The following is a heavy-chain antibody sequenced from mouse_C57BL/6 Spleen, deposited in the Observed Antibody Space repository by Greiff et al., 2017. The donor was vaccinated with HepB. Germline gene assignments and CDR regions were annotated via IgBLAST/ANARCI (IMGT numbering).Heavy chain of an antibody. V-gene: IGHV5-4*01. CDR3: ARDKGYYGSSYAMDY. D-gene: IGHD1-1*01. CDR1: GFTFSSYA. J-gene: IGHJ4*01. Sequence: VQLKESGGGLVKPGGSLKLSCAASGFTFSSYAMSWVRQTPEKRLEWVATISDGGSYTYYPDNVKGRFTISRDNAKNNLYLQMSHLKSEDTAMYYCARDKGYYGSSYAMDYWGQGTSVTVSS. CDR2: ISDGGSYT.